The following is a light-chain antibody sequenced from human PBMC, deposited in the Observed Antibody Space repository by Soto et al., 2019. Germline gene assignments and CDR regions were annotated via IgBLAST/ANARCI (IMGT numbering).Light chain of an antibody. CDR1: SSDVGTFNL. CDR2: EGT. CDR3: CSYAGTRTSWV. V-gene: IGLV2-23*01. Sequence: QSALTQPASVSGFLGQSITMSCTGSSSDVGTFNLVSWFQQHPGKAPKLLIFEGTKRHSGVSDRFSGSKSGNTASLTISGLQAEDEADYHCCSYAGTRTSWVFGTGTKLTVL. J-gene: IGLJ1*01.